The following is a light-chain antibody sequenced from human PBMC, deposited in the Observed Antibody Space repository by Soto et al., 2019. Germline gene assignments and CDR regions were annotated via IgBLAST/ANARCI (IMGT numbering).Light chain of an antibody. CDR2: GAS. Sequence: EIVLTQSPGTLSLSPGERATLSCRASQSVSSSFLAWYQQKPGQPPRPLIYGASSRATGIPDRFSGSGSGTDFTLTISRLEPEDFAVYYCQQYGSSPQTFGQGTKVEIK. J-gene: IGKJ1*01. V-gene: IGKV3-20*01. CDR3: QQYGSSPQT. CDR1: QSVSSSF.